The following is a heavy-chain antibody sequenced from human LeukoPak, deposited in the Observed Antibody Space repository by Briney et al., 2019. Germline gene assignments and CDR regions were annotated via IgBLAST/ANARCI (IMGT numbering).Heavy chain of an antibody. CDR1: GFTFSSYW. D-gene: IGHD2-21*01. J-gene: IGHJ4*02. V-gene: IGHV3-74*01. CDR3: ARVGDFPLFDY. Sequence: GGSLRLSCAASGFTFSSYWMHWVRQAPGKGLVWVSRINTDGSSTSYADSVKGRFTISRDNAKNTLYLQMNSLRAEDTAVYYCARVGDFPLFDYWGQGTLVTVSS. CDR2: INTDGSST.